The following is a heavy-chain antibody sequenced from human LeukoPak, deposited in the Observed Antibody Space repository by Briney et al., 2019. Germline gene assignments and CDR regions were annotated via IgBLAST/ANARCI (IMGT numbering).Heavy chain of an antibody. V-gene: IGHV3-30*18. J-gene: IGHJ6*02. CDR1: GFTFSSYG. Sequence: PGRSLRLSCAASGFTFSSYGMHWVRQAPGKGLEWVAVISYDGSNKYYADSVKGRFTISRDNSKNTLYLQMNSLRAEDTAVYYCAKIAAAGTRYYYYYGMDVWGQGTTVTVSS. D-gene: IGHD6-13*01. CDR2: ISYDGSNK. CDR3: AKIAAAGTRYYYYYGMDV.